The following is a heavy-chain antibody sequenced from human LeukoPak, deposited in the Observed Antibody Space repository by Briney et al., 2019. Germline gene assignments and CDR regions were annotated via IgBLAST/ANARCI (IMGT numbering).Heavy chain of an antibody. CDR1: GFTFSSYG. D-gene: IGHD3-22*01. CDR3: ARENYDSSGGHGLQH. J-gene: IGHJ1*01. V-gene: IGHV3-30*03. Sequence: PGGSLRLSCAASGFTFSSYGMHWVRQAPGKGLEWVAVISYDGSNKYYADSVKGRFTISRDNSKNMLHLQMNSLRGEDTAVYYCARENYDSSGGHGLQHWGQGTLVTVSS. CDR2: ISYDGSNK.